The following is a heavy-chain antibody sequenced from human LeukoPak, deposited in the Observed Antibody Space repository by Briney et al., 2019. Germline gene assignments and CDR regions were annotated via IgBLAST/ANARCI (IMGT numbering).Heavy chain of an antibody. J-gene: IGHJ6*03. V-gene: IGHV1-46*01. CDR1: GYIFTSHF. CDR2: IQPSGGRT. D-gene: IGHD4-11*01. Sequence: ASVKVSCKASGYIFTSHFMHWVRQAPGQGVEGMGVIQPSGGRTWYAQKFHGRDTMTRDMSTNTAYMEFSSLRSDHTAVYFCARARVSSSTWYSTYYHFFYKDFWGKGTTVTVSS. CDR3: ARARVSSSTWYSTYYHFFYKDF.